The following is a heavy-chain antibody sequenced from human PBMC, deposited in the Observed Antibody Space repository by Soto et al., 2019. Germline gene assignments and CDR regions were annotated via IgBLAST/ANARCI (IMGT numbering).Heavy chain of an antibody. V-gene: IGHV4-39*01. J-gene: IGHJ4*02. CDR2: IHYSGST. CDR3: AAHDSGGYYAEY. CDR1: GDSVTISDYY. Sequence: QLQLQESGPGLVKPSETLSLTCTVSGDSVTISDYYWGWIRQPPGKGLEWIGSIHYSGSTYYNPSLKSRVTISGHTSKKQCSLKLTSVTAADAAVYYCAAHDSGGYYAEYWGQGTLVTVST. D-gene: IGHD3-22*01.